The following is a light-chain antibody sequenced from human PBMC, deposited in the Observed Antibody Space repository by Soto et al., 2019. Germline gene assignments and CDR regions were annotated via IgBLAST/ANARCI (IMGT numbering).Light chain of an antibody. J-gene: IGKJ2*01. CDR2: GAS. CDR3: LRYFSPVGYT. CDR1: QSVTSSP. V-gene: IGKV3-20*01. Sequence: EMGWTQTPGTMSFSPGERATLSCRASQSVTSSPLAWSQQKPGQAPRLLIYGASPRATGMPDRFSGSGSDTDVSLTVGRRGSEDLGMYDGLRYFSPVGYTFGAGTQVQFK.